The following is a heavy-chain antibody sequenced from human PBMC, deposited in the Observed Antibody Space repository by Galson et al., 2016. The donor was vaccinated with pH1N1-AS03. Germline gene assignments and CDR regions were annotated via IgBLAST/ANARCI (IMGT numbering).Heavy chain of an antibody. CDR1: GGTFSSHA. D-gene: IGHD2-2*01. V-gene: IGHV1-69*06. CDR2: IIPIFGTT. CDR3: PRDNEPSAMFDY. J-gene: IGHJ4*02. Sequence: SVKVSCKASGGTFSSHAVSWVRQAPGQGLEWMGGIIPIFGTTNYAQKFQGRVTITADKSTSTVYMELRNLRSDRTAVYFCPRDNEPSAMFDYWGQGTLVTVSS.